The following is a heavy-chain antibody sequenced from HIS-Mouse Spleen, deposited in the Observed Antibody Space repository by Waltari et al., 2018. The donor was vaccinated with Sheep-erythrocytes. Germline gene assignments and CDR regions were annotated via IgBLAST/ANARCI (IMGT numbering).Heavy chain of an antibody. Sequence: QVQLVESGGGVVQPGRSLRLACAASGVTFSSCGMHWVRQAPGKGLEWVAVISYDGSNKYYADSVKGRFTISRDNSKNTLYLQMNSLRAEDTAVYYCAKDRRGFWDYWGQGTLVTVSS. CDR2: ISYDGSNK. D-gene: IGHD3-10*01. J-gene: IGHJ4*02. CDR3: AKDRRGFWDY. V-gene: IGHV3-30*18. CDR1: GVTFSSCG.